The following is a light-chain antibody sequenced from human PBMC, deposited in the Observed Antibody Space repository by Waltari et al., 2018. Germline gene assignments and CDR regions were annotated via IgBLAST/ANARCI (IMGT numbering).Light chain of an antibody. CDR3: MQHKALPLT. CDR2: GGS. J-gene: IGKJ4*01. V-gene: IGKV2-40*01. CDR1: QSLLHTDGHTY. Sequence: DIVMTQTPLSLPVTPGEPASISCRSSQSLLHTDGHTYLDWYLQKPGQSPQLLIYGGSNRASGVPDRFSGSGSDTDFTLKISKVEAEYVGVYYCMQHKALPLTFGGGTKVEIK.